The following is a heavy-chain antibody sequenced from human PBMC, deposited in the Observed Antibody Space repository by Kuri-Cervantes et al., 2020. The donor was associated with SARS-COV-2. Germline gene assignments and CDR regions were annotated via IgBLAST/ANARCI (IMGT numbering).Heavy chain of an antibody. CDR3: ASRYSSSWYAVDY. Sequence: GESLKISCAASGFTFSSYWMSWVRQAPGKGLEWVANIKQDGSEKYYVDSVKGRFTISRDNAKNSLYLQMNSLRAEDTAVYYCASRYSSSWYAVDYWGQGTLVTVSS. CDR2: IKQDGSEK. CDR1: GFTFSSYW. J-gene: IGHJ4*02. D-gene: IGHD6-13*01. V-gene: IGHV3-7*01.